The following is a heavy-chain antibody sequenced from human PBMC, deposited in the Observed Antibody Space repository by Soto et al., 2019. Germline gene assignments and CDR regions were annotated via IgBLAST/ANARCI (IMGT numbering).Heavy chain of an antibody. CDR2: IYHSGST. CDR1: GGSISSSNW. V-gene: IGHV4-4*02. D-gene: IGHD6-19*01. Sequence: QVQLQESGPGLVKPSGTLSLTCAVSGGSISSSNWWSWVRQPPGKGLEWIGEIYHSGSTNYNPSLTRRXXIXVXXSKNQFSLKLSSVTAADTAVYYCARSEGQWLATDYWGQGTLVTVSS. CDR3: ARSEGQWLATDY. J-gene: IGHJ4*02.